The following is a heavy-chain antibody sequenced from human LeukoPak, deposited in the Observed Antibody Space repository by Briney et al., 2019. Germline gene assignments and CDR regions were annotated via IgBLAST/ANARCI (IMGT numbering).Heavy chain of an antibody. J-gene: IGHJ4*02. Sequence: ASVKVSCTASGYTFTSYAMNWVRQAPGQGLEWMGWINTNTGNPTYAQGFTGRFVFSLDTSVSTAYLQISSLKAEDTAVYYCARGDSWFGELSSLDYWGQGTLVTVSS. CDR2: INTNTGNP. CDR1: GYTFTSYA. D-gene: IGHD3-10*01. V-gene: IGHV7-4-1*02. CDR3: ARGDSWFGELSSLDY.